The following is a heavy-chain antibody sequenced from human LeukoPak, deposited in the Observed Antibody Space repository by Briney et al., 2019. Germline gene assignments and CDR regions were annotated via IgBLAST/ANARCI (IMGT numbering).Heavy chain of an antibody. CDR3: ARVLHKRNYDSSDYYGY. V-gene: IGHV3-48*01. CDR1: GFTFSSYE. Sequence: GGSLRLSCAASGFTFSSYEMNWVRQAQGQGLEWISYISRGSSTIYYADSVKGRFTISRDNAKNSLYLQMNSLRAEDTAVYYCARVLHKRNYDSSDYYGYWGQGTLVTVSS. J-gene: IGHJ4*02. D-gene: IGHD3-22*01. CDR2: ISRGSSTI.